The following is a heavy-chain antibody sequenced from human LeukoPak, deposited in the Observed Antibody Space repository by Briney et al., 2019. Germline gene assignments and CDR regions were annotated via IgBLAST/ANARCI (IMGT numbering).Heavy chain of an antibody. Sequence: ASVKVFCKASGYTFTSYYMHWVRQAPGQGLEWMGIINPSGGSTSYAQKFQGRVTMTRDMSTSTVYMELSSLRSEDTAVYYCARDGDCSSTSCPNKNYYYYYMDVWGKGTTVTVSS. CDR1: GYTFTSYY. CDR2: INPSGGST. V-gene: IGHV1-46*01. CDR3: ARDGDCSSTSCPNKNYYYYYMDV. D-gene: IGHD2-2*01. J-gene: IGHJ6*03.